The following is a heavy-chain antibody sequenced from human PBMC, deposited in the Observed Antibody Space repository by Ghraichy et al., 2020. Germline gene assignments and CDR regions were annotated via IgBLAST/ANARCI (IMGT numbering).Heavy chain of an antibody. D-gene: IGHD7-27*01. V-gene: IGHV1-18*01. CDR1: GYTFTSYG. CDR2: ISAYNGNT. Sequence: ASVKVSCKASGYTFTSYGISWVRQAPGQGLEWMGWISAYNGNTNYAQKLQGRVTMTTDTSTSTAYMELRSLRSDDTAVYYCARMVQKVTNWGYFDYWGQGTLVTVSS. CDR3: ARMVQKVTNWGYFDY. J-gene: IGHJ4*02.